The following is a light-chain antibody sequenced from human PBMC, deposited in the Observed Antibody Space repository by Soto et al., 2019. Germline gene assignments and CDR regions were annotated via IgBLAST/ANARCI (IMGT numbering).Light chain of an antibody. Sequence: DIVMTQSPDSLAVSLGERATINCRSSQSVFYSSNNKNYLAWYQQKPGQPPKLLIYWASTRESGVPDRFSGSGSETDFTLTISSLQAEDVAIYYCQQYYSTLSYTFGQGTKLEIK. V-gene: IGKV4-1*01. J-gene: IGKJ2*01. CDR2: WAS. CDR3: QQYYSTLSYT. CDR1: QSVFYSSNNKNY.